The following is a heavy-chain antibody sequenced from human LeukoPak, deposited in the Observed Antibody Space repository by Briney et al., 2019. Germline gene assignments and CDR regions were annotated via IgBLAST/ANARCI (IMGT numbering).Heavy chain of an antibody. CDR2: INHSGST. V-gene: IGHV4-34*01. Sequence: SETLSLTCAVYGGSFSGYHWSWIRQPPGKGLEWIGEINHSGSTNYNPSLKSRVTISVDTSKNQFSLKLSSVTAADTAVYYCARARRIFTTVTPKTWYYYGMDVWGQGTTVTVSS. J-gene: IGHJ6*02. CDR3: ARARRIFTTVTPKTWYYYGMDV. CDR1: GGSFSGYH. D-gene: IGHD4-17*01.